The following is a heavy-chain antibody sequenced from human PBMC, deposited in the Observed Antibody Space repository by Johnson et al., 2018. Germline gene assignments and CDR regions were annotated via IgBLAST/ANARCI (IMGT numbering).Heavy chain of an antibody. CDR1: GFTVSSNY. Sequence: VQLGQAGGGLVEPGGSLRLSCAASGFTVSSNYMSWVRQAPGKALEWLAVIYRGGSTYYADSVKGRFTISRDNSKNTLYPQMNNLRAEHTAVYYRARDLQYYDSSGYYPSNGGQGTMVTVSS. V-gene: IGHV3-66*02. CDR3: ARDLQYYDSSGYYPSN. J-gene: IGHJ3*01. CDR2: IYRGGST. D-gene: IGHD3-22*01.